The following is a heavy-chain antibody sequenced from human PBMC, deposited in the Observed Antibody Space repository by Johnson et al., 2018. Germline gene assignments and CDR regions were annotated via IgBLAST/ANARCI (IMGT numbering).Heavy chain of an antibody. CDR2: IRSKAYGGTT. Sequence: EVQLVETGGGLVQPGRSLRLSCTASGFTFGDYAMSWFRQAPGKGLEWVGFIRSKAYGGTTEYAASVQGRFTISRGASKRIAYRQMNSLKTEDTAEYYCTRVMALSYYYDDMDVWGIGTTVAV. CDR3: TRVMALSYYYDDMDV. D-gene: IGHD2-21*01. V-gene: IGHV3-49*03. CDR1: GFTFGDYA. J-gene: IGHJ6*03.